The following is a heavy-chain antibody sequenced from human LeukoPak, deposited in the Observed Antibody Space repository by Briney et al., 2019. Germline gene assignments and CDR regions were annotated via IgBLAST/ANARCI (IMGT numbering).Heavy chain of an antibody. CDR1: GGSIPTTRYY. D-gene: IGHD3-10*01. V-gene: IGHV4-39*01. CDR3: ATHKKGSYFES. J-gene: IGHJ4*02. CDR2: VYYFGNA. Sequence: SETLSLTCSVSGGSIPTTRYYWGWIRQSPGMGLEWIGSVYYFGNAYYRPSLMSRATISIDTSKKRISLNLTSVTARDTGIYYCATHKKGSYFESWGQGTLVTVSA.